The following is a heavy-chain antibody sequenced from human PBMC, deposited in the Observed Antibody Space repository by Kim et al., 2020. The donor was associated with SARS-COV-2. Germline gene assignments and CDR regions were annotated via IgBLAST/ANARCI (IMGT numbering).Heavy chain of an antibody. Sequence: YAQKFQGRVTMTRDTSTNTVYMELSSLRSEDTAVYYCARDGAMATTFFDYWGQGTLVTVSS. V-gene: IGHV1-46*01. J-gene: IGHJ4*02. CDR3: ARDGAMATTFFDY. D-gene: IGHD5-12*01.